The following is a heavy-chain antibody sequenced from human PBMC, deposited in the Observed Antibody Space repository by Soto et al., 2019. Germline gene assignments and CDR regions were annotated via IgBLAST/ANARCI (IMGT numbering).Heavy chain of an antibody. J-gene: IGHJ6*02. V-gene: IGHV1-3*01. CDR2: INGGNGNT. D-gene: IGHD1-1*01. CDR3: ARGKGMEENYYYHGMDV. Sequence: VQVVQSGAEVKKPGASVKISCKASGYSFPPYAMHWVRQAPGQRLEWLAWINGGNGNTKYSQKFQDRVTITRDTSANIADMELSSLRSEDSAVYYWARGKGMEENYYYHGMDVWGQGTTVTVSS. CDR1: GYSFPPYA.